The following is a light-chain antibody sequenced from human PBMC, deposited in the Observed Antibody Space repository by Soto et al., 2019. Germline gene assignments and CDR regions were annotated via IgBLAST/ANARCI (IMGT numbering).Light chain of an antibody. J-gene: IGKJ1*01. CDR2: GAS. Sequence: EIVMTQSPGTLSLSPGERATLSCRASQSVSSDLAWYQHKPGQAPRLFIYGASTRATGIPARFSGRGSGTEFTLTISSLQSVDFAVYYCQQYDNWPQTFGQGTKVDIK. CDR1: QSVSSD. V-gene: IGKV3-15*01. CDR3: QQYDNWPQT.